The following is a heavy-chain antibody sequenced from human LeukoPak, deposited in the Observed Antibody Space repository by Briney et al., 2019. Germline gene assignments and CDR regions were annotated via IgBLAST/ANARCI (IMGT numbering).Heavy chain of an antibody. D-gene: IGHD1-26*01. Sequence: SETLSLTCTVSGGSISSYCWSWIRQPPGKGLEWIGYIYYSGSTNYNPSLKSRVTISVDTSKNQFSLKLSSVTAADTAVYYCASSSGSYSFGYWGQGTLVTVSS. J-gene: IGHJ4*02. CDR1: GGSISSYC. V-gene: IGHV4-59*01. CDR3: ASSSGSYSFGY. CDR2: IYYSGST.